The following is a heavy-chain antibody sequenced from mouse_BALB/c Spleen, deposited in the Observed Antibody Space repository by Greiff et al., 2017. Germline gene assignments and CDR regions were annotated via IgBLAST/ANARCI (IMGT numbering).Heavy chain of an antibody. CDR1: GFNIKDTY. D-gene: IGHD2-3*01. V-gene: IGHV14-3*02. CDR2: IDPANGNT. CDR3: ARWLLLFYAMDY. Sequence: VQLQQSGAELVKPGASVKLSCTASGFNIKDTYMHWVKQRPEQGLEWIGRIDPANGNTKYDPKFQGKATITADTSSNTAYLQLSSLTSEDTAVYYCARWLLLFYAMDYWGQGTSVTVSS. J-gene: IGHJ4*01.